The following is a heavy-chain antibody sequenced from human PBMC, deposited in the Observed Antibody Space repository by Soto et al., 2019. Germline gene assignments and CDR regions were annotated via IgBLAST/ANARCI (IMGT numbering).Heavy chain of an antibody. Sequence: AAVKVSCKASRYTFSTYCISWVRQAPAQVREWMGWISGNNGNTNYAQKLQGRVTMNTDTSTNKSYMELRSLRSDDTAVYYCARDGHSIGGYYYYGMDVWGQGTTVTVSS. J-gene: IGHJ6*02. D-gene: IGHD3-10*01. CDR2: ISGNNGNT. CDR3: ARDGHSIGGYYYYGMDV. V-gene: IGHV1-18*01. CDR1: RYTFSTYC.